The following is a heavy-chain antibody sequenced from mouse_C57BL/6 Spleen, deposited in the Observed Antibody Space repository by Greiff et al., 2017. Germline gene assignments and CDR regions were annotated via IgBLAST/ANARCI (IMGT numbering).Heavy chain of an antibody. J-gene: IGHJ1*03. CDR2: IWSGGST. V-gene: IGHV2-2*01. Sequence: VQLQQSGPGLVQPSQSLSITCTVSGFSLTSYGVHWVRQSPGKGLEWLGVIWSGGSTDYNAAFISRLSISKDNSKSQVFVKMNSLQADDTAIYYCARYGRGYFDVWGTGTTVTVSS. CDR3: ARYGRGYFDV. CDR1: GFSLTSYG. D-gene: IGHD1-1*01.